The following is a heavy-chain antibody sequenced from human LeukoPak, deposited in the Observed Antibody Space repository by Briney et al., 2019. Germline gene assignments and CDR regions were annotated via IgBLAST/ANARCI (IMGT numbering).Heavy chain of an antibody. Sequence: GGSLRLSCAASGFTFSSYSMNWVRQAPGKGLEWVSYISSSSSTMYYADSVKGRFTISRDNAKNSLYLQMNSLRAEDTAVYYCARVYSGLLWFGESFDYWGQGTLVTVSS. D-gene: IGHD3-10*01. J-gene: IGHJ4*02. CDR1: GFTFSSYS. CDR3: ARVYSGLLWFGESFDY. V-gene: IGHV3-48*01. CDR2: ISSSSSTM.